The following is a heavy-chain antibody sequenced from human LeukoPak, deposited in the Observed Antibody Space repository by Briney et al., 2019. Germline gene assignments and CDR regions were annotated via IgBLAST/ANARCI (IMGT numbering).Heavy chain of an antibody. D-gene: IGHD3-22*01. J-gene: IGHJ4*02. Sequence: GGSLRLSCAASGFTFSDYYMSWIRQAPGKGLEWVSYISSSGSTIYYADSVKGRFTISRDNAKNSLYLQMNSLRAEDTAVYYCARDLWGYYYDSSGLAAFDYWGQGTLVTVSS. CDR3: ARDLWGYYYDSSGLAAFDY. CDR2: ISSSGSTI. CDR1: GFTFSDYY. V-gene: IGHV3-11*04.